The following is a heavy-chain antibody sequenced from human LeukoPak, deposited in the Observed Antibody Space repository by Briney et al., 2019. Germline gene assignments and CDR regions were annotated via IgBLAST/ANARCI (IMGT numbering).Heavy chain of an antibody. CDR2: INPNSGGT. Sequence: ASVKVSCKASGYTFTGYYMHWMRQAPGQGLEWMGWINPNSGGTNYAQKFQGRVTMTRDTSISTAYMELSRLRSDDTAVYYCARAAVPGSTTRFDYWGQGTLVTVSS. D-gene: IGHD6-19*01. CDR1: GYTFTGYY. V-gene: IGHV1-2*02. CDR3: ARAAVPGSTTRFDY. J-gene: IGHJ4*02.